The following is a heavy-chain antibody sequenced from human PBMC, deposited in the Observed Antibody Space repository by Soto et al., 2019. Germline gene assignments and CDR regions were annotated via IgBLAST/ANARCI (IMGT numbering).Heavy chain of an antibody. CDR1: GGSINNYY. J-gene: IGHJ4*02. Sequence: ASETLSLTCTVSGGSINNYYWSWFRQPPGKGLEWIGYIYYSGSTNYNPSLKSRVTISVDTSKNQFSLKLSSVTAADTAVYYCARRYGGNFDYWGQGTLVTVSS. CDR2: IYYSGST. CDR3: ARRYGGNFDY. D-gene: IGHD1-26*01. V-gene: IGHV4-59*01.